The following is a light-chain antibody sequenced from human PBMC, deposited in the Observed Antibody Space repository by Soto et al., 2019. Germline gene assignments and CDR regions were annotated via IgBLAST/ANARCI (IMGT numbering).Light chain of an antibody. Sequence: DIEMTQSPSSLSASVGDRVTITCRASQGIRNYLGWYQQKPGKAPKRLIYAASSLESGVPSRFSGSGSGTEFALKISSLQPEDFAAYDCLQHDTYPQTFGQGTKVEAK. CDR1: QGIRNY. J-gene: IGKJ1*01. CDR2: AAS. CDR3: LQHDTYPQT. V-gene: IGKV1-17*01.